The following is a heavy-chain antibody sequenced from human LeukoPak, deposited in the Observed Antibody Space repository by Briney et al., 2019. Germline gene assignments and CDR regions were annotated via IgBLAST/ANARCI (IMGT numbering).Heavy chain of an antibody. Sequence: GGSLRLSCAASGFTFSSYWMHWVRQAPGKGLVWVSRINSDGSSTSYADSVKGRFTISRDNAKNTLYLQMNSLRAEDTAVYYCARDSSYHYDFWSGLNQFDYWGQGTLVTVSS. CDR1: GFTFSSYW. V-gene: IGHV3-74*01. CDR3: ARDSSYHYDFWSGLNQFDY. CDR2: INSDGSST. J-gene: IGHJ4*02. D-gene: IGHD3-3*01.